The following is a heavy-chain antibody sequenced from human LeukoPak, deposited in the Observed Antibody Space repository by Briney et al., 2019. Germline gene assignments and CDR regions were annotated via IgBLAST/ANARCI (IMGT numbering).Heavy chain of an antibody. V-gene: IGHV3-30*04. J-gene: IGHJ4*02. Sequence: GGSLRLSCAASGFMFTTYAMHWVRQAPGRGLEWVAVISYDGSNTYYAGSLKGRFTISRDNSKNTLYLQMNSLRAEDAAVYYCAKDILDYYDSSGYFDYWGQGTLVTVSS. CDR1: GFMFTTYA. D-gene: IGHD3-22*01. CDR2: ISYDGSNT. CDR3: AKDILDYYDSSGYFDY.